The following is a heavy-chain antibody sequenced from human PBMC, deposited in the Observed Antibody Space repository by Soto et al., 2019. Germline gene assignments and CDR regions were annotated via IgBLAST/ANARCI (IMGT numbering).Heavy chain of an antibody. J-gene: IGHJ5*02. CDR2: IYYSGST. CDR3: ARGGFRNWFDP. CDR1: GGSISSGGYY. D-gene: IGHD3-22*01. Sequence: QVQLQESGPGLVKPSQTLSLTCTVSGGSISSGGYYWSWIRQHPGKGLEWIGYIYYSGSTYYNPSLKSRVTXSXXTSKNQFSLKLSSVTAADTAVYYCARGGFRNWFDPWGQGTLVTVSS. V-gene: IGHV4-31*03.